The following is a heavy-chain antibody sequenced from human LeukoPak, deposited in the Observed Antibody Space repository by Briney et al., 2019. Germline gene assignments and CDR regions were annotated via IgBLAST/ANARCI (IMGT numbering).Heavy chain of an antibody. V-gene: IGHV1-8*02. CDR3: ARGWCSGGSCYGDFDY. D-gene: IGHD2-15*01. CDR2: MNPNSGNT. J-gene: IGHJ4*02. CDR1: GGTFSSHA. Sequence: ASVKVSCKASGGTFSSHAINWVRQATGQGLEWMGWMNPNSGNTGYAQKFQGRVTMTRNTSISTAYMELSSLRSEDTAVYYCARGWCSGGSCYGDFDYWGQGTLVTVSS.